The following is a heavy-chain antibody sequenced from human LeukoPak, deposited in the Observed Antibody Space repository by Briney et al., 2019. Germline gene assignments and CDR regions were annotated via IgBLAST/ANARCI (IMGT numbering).Heavy chain of an antibody. CDR1: GGTFSSYA. Sequence: SVKVSCKASGGTFSSYAISWVRQAPGQGLEWMGGIIPIFGTANYAQKFQGRVTITADKSTSTAYMELSSLRFEDTAVYYCARDRYCSSTSCYLVDWGQGTLVTVSS. CDR3: ARDRYCSSTSCYLVD. V-gene: IGHV1-69*06. CDR2: IIPIFGTA. J-gene: IGHJ4*02. D-gene: IGHD2-2*01.